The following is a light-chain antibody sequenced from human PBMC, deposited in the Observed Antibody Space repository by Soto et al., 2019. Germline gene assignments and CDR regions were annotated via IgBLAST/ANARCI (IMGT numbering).Light chain of an antibody. CDR1: QSVSSSY. CDR3: QQYGSSPSIT. J-gene: IGKJ4*01. V-gene: IGKV3-20*01. CDR2: GAS. Sequence: IVLTQSPGTLSLSPVEIASVCGRASQSVSSSYLAWYQQKPGQAPRLLIYGASSRATGIPDRFSGSGSGTDFTLTISRLEPEDFAVYYCQQYGSSPSITFGGGTKVDIK.